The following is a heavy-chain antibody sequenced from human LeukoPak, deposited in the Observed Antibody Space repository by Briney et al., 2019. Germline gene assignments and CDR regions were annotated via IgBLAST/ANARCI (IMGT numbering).Heavy chain of an antibody. Sequence: SETLSLTCAVYGGSFSGYYWSWIRHPPGKGLEWIGEINHSGSTNYNPSLKSRVTISVDTSKNQFSLKLSSVTAADTAVYYCASTSGANWNYPYYFDYWGQGTLVTVSS. J-gene: IGHJ4*02. CDR2: INHSGST. V-gene: IGHV4-34*01. CDR1: GGSFSGYY. CDR3: ASTSGANWNYPYYFDY. D-gene: IGHD1-7*01.